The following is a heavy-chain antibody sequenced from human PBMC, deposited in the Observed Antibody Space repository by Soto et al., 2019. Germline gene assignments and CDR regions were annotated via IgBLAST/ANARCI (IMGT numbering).Heavy chain of an antibody. V-gene: IGHV3-30*03. CDR2: ISYDGSNK. CDR3: ARDPSYFGSGSYYYFAY. J-gene: IGHJ4*02. CDR1: GCTFSSYG. D-gene: IGHD3-10*01. Sequence: PGGSLRLSCAAAGCTFSSYGIHWVRQAPGKGLGWVAVISYDGSNKYYADSVKGRFTISRDNSKNTLYLQMNSLRAEDTAVYYCARDPSYFGSGSYYYFAYWGQGALVTVS.